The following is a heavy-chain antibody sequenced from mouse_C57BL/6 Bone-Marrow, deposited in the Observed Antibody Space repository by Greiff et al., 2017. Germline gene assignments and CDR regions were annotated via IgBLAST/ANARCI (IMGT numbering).Heavy chain of an antibody. J-gene: IGHJ2*01. V-gene: IGHV1-81*01. D-gene: IGHD2-2*01. CDR1: GYTFTSYG. Sequence: QVQLKESGAELARPGASVKLSCKASGYTFTSYGISWVKQRTGQGLEWIGEIYPRSGNTYYNEKFKGKAKLTAEKSSSTAYMELRSLTSEDSAVYFCTRSGLWLRVDYWGQGTTLTVSS. CDR2: IYPRSGNT. CDR3: TRSGLWLRVDY.